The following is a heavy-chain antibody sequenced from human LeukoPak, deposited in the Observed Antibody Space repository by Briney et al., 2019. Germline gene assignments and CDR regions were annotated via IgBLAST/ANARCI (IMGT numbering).Heavy chain of an antibody. Sequence: HPGRSLRLSCAASGFTFSSYGMHWVRQAPGKGLEWVAVISYDGSNKYYADSVKGRFTISRDNSKNTLYLQMNSLRAEDTAVYYCAKDRGSAVAGTDYWGQGTLVTVSS. V-gene: IGHV3-30*18. J-gene: IGHJ4*02. CDR2: ISYDGSNK. CDR3: AKDRGSAVAGTDY. D-gene: IGHD6-19*01. CDR1: GFTFSSYG.